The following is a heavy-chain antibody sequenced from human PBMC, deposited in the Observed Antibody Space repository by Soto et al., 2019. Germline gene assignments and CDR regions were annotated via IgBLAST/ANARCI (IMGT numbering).Heavy chain of an antibody. CDR1: GGSISSGGYY. CDR2: IYYSGST. D-gene: IGHD2-2*01. Sequence: TSETLSLTCTVSGGSISSGGYYWSWIRQHPGKGLEWIGYIYYSGSTYYNPSLKSRVTISVDTSKNQFSLKLSSVTAADTAVYYCARTGGYCSSTSCSRHLDYWGQGTLVTVSS. J-gene: IGHJ4*02. V-gene: IGHV4-31*03. CDR3: ARTGGYCSSTSCSRHLDY.